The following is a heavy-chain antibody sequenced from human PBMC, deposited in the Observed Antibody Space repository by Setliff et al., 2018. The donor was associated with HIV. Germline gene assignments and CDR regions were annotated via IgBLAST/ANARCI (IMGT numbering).Heavy chain of an antibody. Sequence: PGGSLRLSCAASGFTFTSYWMIWVRQAPGKGLEWVANIKGDGSETYYVDSVKGRFTISRDNAKTSLYLQMNSLRVEDTALYYCARDLRPLAAITFGGVDYWGQGTLVTVSS. CDR3: ARDLRPLAAITFGGVDY. CDR2: IKGDGSET. V-gene: IGHV3-7*03. CDR1: GFTFTSYW. D-gene: IGHD3-16*01. J-gene: IGHJ4*02.